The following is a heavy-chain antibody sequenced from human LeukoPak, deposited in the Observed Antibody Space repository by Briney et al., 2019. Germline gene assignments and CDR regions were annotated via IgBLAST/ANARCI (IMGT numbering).Heavy chain of an antibody. D-gene: IGHD3-22*01. Sequence: ASVKVSCKASGYTFTSYGISWVRQASGQGLEWMGWISAYNGNTNYAQKLQGRVTMTTDTSTSTAYMELRSLRSDDTAVYYCARDWTHEGAHYYDSSGYYFFYYWGQGTLVTVSS. CDR2: ISAYNGNT. CDR3: ARDWTHEGAHYYDSSGYYFFYY. CDR1: GYTFTSYG. J-gene: IGHJ4*02. V-gene: IGHV1-18*01.